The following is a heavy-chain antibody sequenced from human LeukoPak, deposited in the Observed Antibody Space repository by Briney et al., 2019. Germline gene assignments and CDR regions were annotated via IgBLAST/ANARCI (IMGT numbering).Heavy chain of an antibody. CDR1: GNTLTELS. CDR2: VDPRDGGT. Sequence: ASVKVSCKVSGNTLTELSMHWVRQAPGKGLEWMGGVDPRDGGTFYAQRFQGRVTMTEDTSTDTAYMELSSLRSEDTAIYYCATFIPRANDYGDYLYYYYGMDVWGQGTTVTVSS. D-gene: IGHD4-17*01. J-gene: IGHJ6*02. CDR3: ATFIPRANDYGDYLYYYYGMDV. V-gene: IGHV1-24*01.